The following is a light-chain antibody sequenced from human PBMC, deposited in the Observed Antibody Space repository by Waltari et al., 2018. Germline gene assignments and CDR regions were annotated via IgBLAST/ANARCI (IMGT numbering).Light chain of an antibody. V-gene: IGKV1-5*03. CDR2: NAS. CDR3: LQYNSYPWT. Sequence: IPGTQSPSTLSASVGDRVTITCRASQSIVVWLAWYQQKPGKAPRLLIYNASYLESGVPSRFSGSASGTAFTLTISSLQADDFATYYCLQYNSYPWTFDQGTTVEIK. CDR1: QSIVVW. J-gene: IGKJ1*01.